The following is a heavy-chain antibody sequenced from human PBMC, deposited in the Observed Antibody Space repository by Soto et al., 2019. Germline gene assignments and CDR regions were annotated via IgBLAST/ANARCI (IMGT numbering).Heavy chain of an antibody. D-gene: IGHD3-16*01. CDR2: IGGNGVSI. CDR3: AKGYDYVSFDM. CDR1: GFNFSSHG. J-gene: IGHJ3*02. V-gene: IGHV3-23*01. Sequence: EVQLLESGGGLLQPGGSLRVSCSSSGFNFSSHGMSWVRQAPGKGLEWVSHIGGNGVSIYYADSVRGRFTISRDNSKNTLYLQMNRLRAEDTAVYYCAKGYDYVSFDMWGQGTMVTVS.